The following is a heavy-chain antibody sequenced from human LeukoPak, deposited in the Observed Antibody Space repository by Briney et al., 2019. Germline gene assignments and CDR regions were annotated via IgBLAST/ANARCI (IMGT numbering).Heavy chain of an antibody. Sequence: SVKVSCKATGGTFSSYAISWVRQAPGQGLEWMGRIIPILGIANYAQKFQGRVTITADKSTSTAYMELSSLRSEDTAVYYCARDGPEKGSDYWGQGTLVTVSS. CDR1: GGTFSSYA. CDR3: ARDGPEKGSDY. J-gene: IGHJ4*02. V-gene: IGHV1-69*04. CDR2: IIPILGIA.